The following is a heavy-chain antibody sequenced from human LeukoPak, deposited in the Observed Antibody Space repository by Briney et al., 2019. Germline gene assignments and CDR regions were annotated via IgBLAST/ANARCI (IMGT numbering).Heavy chain of an antibody. J-gene: IGHJ4*02. V-gene: IGHV4-39*01. CDR2: IYYSGST. CDR3: ARLRQQADY. D-gene: IGHD6-13*01. CDR1: GGSISSSSYY. Sequence: SETLSLTCTVSGGSISSSSYYWGWICQPPGKGLEWIGSIYYSGSTYYNPSLKSRVTISVDTSKNQFSLKLSSVTAADTAVYYCARLRQQADYWGQGTLVTVSS.